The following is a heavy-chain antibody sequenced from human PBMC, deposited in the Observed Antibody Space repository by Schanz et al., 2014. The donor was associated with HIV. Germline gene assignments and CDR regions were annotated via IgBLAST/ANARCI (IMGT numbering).Heavy chain of an antibody. CDR2: MNPNSGNT. J-gene: IGHJ6*02. CDR1: GYTFTNYA. D-gene: IGHD2-2*02. V-gene: IGHV1-8*01. Sequence: QVQLVQSGAEVKKPGASVRVSCKASGYTFTNYAINWVRQATGQGLEWMGWMNPNSGNTGYAQKFQGRVTMTRDTSKSTAYMDPSSLRSEDTAVYYCARRRSEIVPAAIVLHYYYDFDVWGQGTTVTVS. CDR3: ARRRSEIVPAAIVLHYYYDFDV.